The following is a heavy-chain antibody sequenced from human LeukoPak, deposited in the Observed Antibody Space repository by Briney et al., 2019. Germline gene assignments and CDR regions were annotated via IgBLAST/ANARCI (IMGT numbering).Heavy chain of an antibody. V-gene: IGHV3-66*04. CDR2: IYSGGST. CDR3: ARPLNTYYYGSGVN. D-gene: IGHD3-10*01. CDR1: GFTFSSYA. Sequence: PGGSLRLSCAASGFTFSSYAMHWVRQAPGKGLEWVSVIYSGGSTYYADSVKGRFTISRDNSKNTLYLQMNSLRAEDTAVYYCARPLNTYYYGSGVNWGQGTLVTVSS. J-gene: IGHJ4*02.